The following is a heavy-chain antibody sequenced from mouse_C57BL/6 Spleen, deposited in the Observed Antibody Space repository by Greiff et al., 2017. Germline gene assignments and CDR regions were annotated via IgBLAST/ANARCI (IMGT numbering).Heavy chain of an antibody. CDR2: INPYNGGT. J-gene: IGHJ4*01. V-gene: IGHV1-19*01. CDR1: GYTFTDYY. CDR3: ARRGSRRDYYAMDY. D-gene: IGHD3-1*01. Sequence: VQLQQSGPVLVKPGASVKMSCKASGYTFTDYYMNWVKQSHGKGLEWIGVINPYNGGTSYNQKFKGKATLTVDKSSSTAYMELNSLTSEDSAVYYCARRGSRRDYYAMDYWGQGTSVTVSS.